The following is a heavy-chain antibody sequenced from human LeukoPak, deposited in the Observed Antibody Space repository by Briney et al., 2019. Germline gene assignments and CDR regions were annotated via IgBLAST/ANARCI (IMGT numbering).Heavy chain of an antibody. CDR1: GGSISSYY. CDR2: ISDIGSI. V-gene: IGHV4-59*08. Sequence: SETLSLTCTVSGGSISSYYWSWIRQPPGKGLEWIAYISDIGSINYNPSLKSRVTISVDTSKNQFSLKLSSVTAADTAVYYCARTIPTRPTNWNYEDYGMDVWGQGTTVTVSS. D-gene: IGHD1-7*01. J-gene: IGHJ6*02. CDR3: ARTIPTRPTNWNYEDYGMDV.